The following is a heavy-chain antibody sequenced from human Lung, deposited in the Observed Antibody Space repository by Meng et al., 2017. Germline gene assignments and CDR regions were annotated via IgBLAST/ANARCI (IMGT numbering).Heavy chain of an antibody. CDR1: GGSISRSNW. Sequence: QVQAEVAGPGLVKPAGPLSLPWPVSGGSISRSNWWSWVRQPPGKGLEWIGEIYHSGSTNYNSSLKSGVTISVDKSQNQFSLKLSSVTAADTAVYYCARRGLWLDPQNFDYWGQGTLVTVSS. CDR2: IYHSGST. D-gene: IGHD6-19*01. CDR3: ARRGLWLDPQNFDY. J-gene: IGHJ4*02. V-gene: IGHV4-4*02.